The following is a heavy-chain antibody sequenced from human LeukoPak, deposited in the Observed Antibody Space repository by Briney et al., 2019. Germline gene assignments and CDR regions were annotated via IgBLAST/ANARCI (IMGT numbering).Heavy chain of an antibody. J-gene: IGHJ4*02. CDR1: GYTLTELS. CDR3: ARDLTMIVVVNNGLDY. Sequence: ASVKVSCKVSGYTLTELSMHWVRQAPGKGLEWMGGFDPEDGETIYAQKFQGRVTMTEDTSTDTAYMDLSRLRSDDTAVYYCARDLTMIVVVNNGLDYWGQGTLVTVSS. D-gene: IGHD3-22*01. CDR2: FDPEDGET. V-gene: IGHV1-24*01.